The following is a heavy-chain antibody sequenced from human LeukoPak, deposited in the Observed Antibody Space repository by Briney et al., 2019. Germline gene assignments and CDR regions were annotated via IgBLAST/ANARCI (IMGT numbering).Heavy chain of an antibody. J-gene: IGHJ4*02. V-gene: IGHV3-66*02. CDR3: ARDSGSGGVNY. CDR2: IYSGGSA. Sequence: GGSLRLSCAASGFTVGSNHMSWVRQAPGKGLEWVSVIYSGGSAYYADSVKGRFTISRDNSKNTLYLQMNSLRAEDTAVYYCARDSGSGGVNYWGQGTLVTVSS. D-gene: IGHD3-10*01. CDR1: GFTVGSNH.